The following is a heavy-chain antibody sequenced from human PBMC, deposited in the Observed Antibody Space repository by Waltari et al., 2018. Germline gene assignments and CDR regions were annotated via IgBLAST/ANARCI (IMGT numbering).Heavy chain of an antibody. CDR2: IIPIFGTA. CDR1: GGTFSSYA. D-gene: IGHD2-21*01. Sequence: QVQLVQSGAEVKKPGSSVKVSCKASGGTFSSYAISWVRQAPGQGLEWMGGIIPIFGTANYAQKFQGRVTITADESTSTAYMELSSLRSEDTAMYYCARDSRTYCGGDCLSAFDIWGQGTMVTVSS. CDR3: ARDSRTYCGGDCLSAFDI. V-gene: IGHV1-69*13. J-gene: IGHJ3*02.